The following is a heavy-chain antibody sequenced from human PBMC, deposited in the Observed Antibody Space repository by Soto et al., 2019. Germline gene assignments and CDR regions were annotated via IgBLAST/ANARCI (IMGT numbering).Heavy chain of an antibody. Sequence: SETLSLTCTVSGGSISSYYWSWIRQPPGKGLEWIGYIYYSGSTNYNPSLKSRVTISVDTSKNQFSLKLSSVTAADTAVYYCARGYSGYDADDYWGQGTLVTVSS. J-gene: IGHJ4*02. CDR3: ARGYSGYDADDY. CDR1: GGSISSYY. V-gene: IGHV4-59*01. CDR2: IYYSGST. D-gene: IGHD5-12*01.